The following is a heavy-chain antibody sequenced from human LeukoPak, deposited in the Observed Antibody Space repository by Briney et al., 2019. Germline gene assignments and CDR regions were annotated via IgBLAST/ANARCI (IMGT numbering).Heavy chain of an antibody. V-gene: IGHV4-59*08. Sequence: SETLSLTCTVSGGSISSYYWSWIRQPPGKGLEWIGYIYYSGSTNYNPSLKSRVTISVDTSRNQFSLKLSSVTAADTAVYYCARLNPLGPYNWFDPWGQGTLVTVSS. D-gene: IGHD7-27*01. J-gene: IGHJ5*02. CDR2: IYYSGST. CDR1: GGSISSYY. CDR3: ARLNPLGPYNWFDP.